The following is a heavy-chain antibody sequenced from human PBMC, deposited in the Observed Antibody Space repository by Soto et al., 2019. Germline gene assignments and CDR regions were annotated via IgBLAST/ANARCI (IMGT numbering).Heavy chain of an antibody. V-gene: IGHV1-18*01. Sequence: QVPLVQSGAEVKKPGASVKVSCKASGYTFTSYGISWVRQAPGQGLEWMGWISAYNGNTNYAQKLQGRVTMTTDTSTSTAYMELRSRRSDDTAVYYCARDMWNGGWYGSYDYWGQGTLVTVSS. D-gene: IGHD6-19*01. CDR2: ISAYNGNT. CDR1: GYTFTSYG. CDR3: ARDMWNGGWYGSYDY. J-gene: IGHJ4*02.